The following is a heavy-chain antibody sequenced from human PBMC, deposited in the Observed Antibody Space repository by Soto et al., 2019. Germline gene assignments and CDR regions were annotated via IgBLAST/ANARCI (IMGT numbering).Heavy chain of an antibody. CDR1: GFTFANAW. CDR3: LTERXXGSYNGYSREDH. D-gene: IGHD2-15*01. V-gene: IGHV3-15*01. J-gene: IGHJ4*02. Sequence: EVPLVESGGGLVKPGESLKLSCATSGFTFANAWMSWVRQAPGKGLEWVGRMKSKTDAGTTDFAATVPGRFSISRDDSXXXXXXXXXXXXXXXXXXXXCLTERXXGSYNGYSREDHWGQGTLVPVSS. CDR2: MKSKTDAGTT.